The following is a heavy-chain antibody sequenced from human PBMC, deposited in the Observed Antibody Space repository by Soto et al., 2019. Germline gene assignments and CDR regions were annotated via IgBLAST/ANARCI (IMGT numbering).Heavy chain of an antibody. V-gene: IGHV1-69*02. D-gene: IGHD3-10*01. CDR3: ATLVREGRGYGMDV. J-gene: IGHJ6*02. Sequence: QVQLVQSGAEVKKPGSSVKLSCKVSGGTFNSYTISWVRQAPGQGLEWMGRVVPVLNKADNAQKFRGRVTPSADRSSSTAYMERTKLRSEDTALYYCATLVREGRGYGMDVWGQGTTVIVSS. CDR1: GGTFNSYT. CDR2: VVPVLNKA.